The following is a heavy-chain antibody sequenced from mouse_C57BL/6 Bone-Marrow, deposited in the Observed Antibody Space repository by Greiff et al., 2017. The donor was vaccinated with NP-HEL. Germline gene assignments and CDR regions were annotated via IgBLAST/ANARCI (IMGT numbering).Heavy chain of an antibody. CDR1: GYTFTDHT. Sequence: VQLQESDAELVKPGASVKISCKVSGYTFTDHTLHWMKQRPEQGLEWIGYIYPRDGSTKYNEKFKGKATLTADKSSSTAYMQLNSLTSEDSAVYFCANYYGSSYPWFAYWGQGTLVTVSA. D-gene: IGHD1-1*01. CDR2: IYPRDGST. V-gene: IGHV1-78*01. CDR3: ANYYGSSYPWFAY. J-gene: IGHJ3*01.